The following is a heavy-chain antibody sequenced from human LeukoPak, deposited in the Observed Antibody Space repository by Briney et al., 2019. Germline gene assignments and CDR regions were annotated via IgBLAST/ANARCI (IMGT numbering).Heavy chain of an antibody. CDR2: IRHDESTK. J-gene: IGHJ4*02. Sequence: GGSLRLSCAASGFTFSNYGFHWVRQAPGKGLEWVAFIRHDESTKYFLDSVKGRFTISRDNSKSTLYLQMNSLRAEDTAVYYCAQSEDIVVVPAAHFDYWGQGTLVTVSS. CDR3: AQSEDIVVVPAAHFDY. CDR1: GFTFSNYG. V-gene: IGHV3-30*02. D-gene: IGHD2-2*01.